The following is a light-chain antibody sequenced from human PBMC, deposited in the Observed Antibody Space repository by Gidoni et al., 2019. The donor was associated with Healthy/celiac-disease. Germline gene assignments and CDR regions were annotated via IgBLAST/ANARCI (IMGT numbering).Light chain of an antibody. J-gene: IGKJ2*01. CDR1: QGISSY. CDR2: AAS. Sequence: DIQWTQSPSFLSASVGDRVSITCRASQGISSYLAWYQQKPGKAPRLLIYAASTLQSGVPARFSGSGSGTEFTLTISSLQPEDFATYYCQQLNSYPYTFGQGTKLEIK. V-gene: IGKV1-9*01. CDR3: QQLNSYPYT.